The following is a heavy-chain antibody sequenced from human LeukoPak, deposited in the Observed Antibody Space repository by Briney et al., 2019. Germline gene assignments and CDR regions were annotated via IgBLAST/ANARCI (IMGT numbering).Heavy chain of an antibody. CDR1: GYNFNDAY. V-gene: IGHV1-2*02. D-gene: IGHD1-14*01. CDR3: APDHSSIL. Sequence: SPVKVSCNASGYNFNDAYMHWVRHAPCQGLEWMGWIDPNSGGTRYAQKFQGRVTMTRDTSISTANMELSRLTSDDTAVYYCAPDHSSILWGQGTLVTVSS. J-gene: IGHJ4*02. CDR2: IDPNSGGT.